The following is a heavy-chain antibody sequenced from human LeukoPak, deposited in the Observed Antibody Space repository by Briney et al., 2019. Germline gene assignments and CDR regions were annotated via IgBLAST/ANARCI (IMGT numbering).Heavy chain of an antibody. V-gene: IGHV3-21*01. CDR1: GFTFSSYS. Sequence: GGSLRLSCAASGFTFSSYSMNWVRQAPGKGLEWVSSISRSISYIYYADSLKCPFTISRDNAKNSLYLQMTSLISEDTAVYYCARDLDDILTGYYPWYFDYWGQGTLVTVSS. D-gene: IGHD3-9*01. CDR2: ISRSISYI. J-gene: IGHJ4*02. CDR3: ARDLDDILTGYYPWYFDY.